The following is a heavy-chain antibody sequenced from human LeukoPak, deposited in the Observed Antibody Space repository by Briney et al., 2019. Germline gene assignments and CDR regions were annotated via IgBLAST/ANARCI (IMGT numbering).Heavy chain of an antibody. CDR3: ARGPYYGSGINKLNYCYYGMDV. J-gene: IGHJ6*02. D-gene: IGHD3-10*01. CDR1: GGSISSYY. CDR2: IYYSGST. Sequence: SETLSLTCTVSGGSISSYYWSWIRQPPGKGLEWIGYIYYSGSTNYNPSLKSRVTISVDTSKNQFSLKLSSVTAADTAVYYCARGPYYGSGINKLNYCYYGMDVWGQGTTVTVSS. V-gene: IGHV4-59*01.